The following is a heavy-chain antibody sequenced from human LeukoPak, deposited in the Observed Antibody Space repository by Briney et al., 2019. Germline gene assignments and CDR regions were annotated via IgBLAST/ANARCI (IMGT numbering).Heavy chain of an antibody. V-gene: IGHV3-53*01. CDR3: ARCGQYYDFWSGYSGDYYFDY. J-gene: IGHJ4*02. CDR2: IYSGGST. CDR1: GFTVSSNY. Sequence: PGGSLRLSCAASGFTVSSNYMSWVRQARGKGLEWVSVIYSGGSTYYADSVKGRFTISRDNSKNTLYLQMNSLRAEDTAVYYCARCGQYYDFWSGYSGDYYFDYWGQGTLVTVSS. D-gene: IGHD3-3*01.